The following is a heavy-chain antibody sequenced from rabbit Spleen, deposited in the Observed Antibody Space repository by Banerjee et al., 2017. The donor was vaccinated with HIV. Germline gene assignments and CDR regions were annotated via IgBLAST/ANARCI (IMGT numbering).Heavy chain of an antibody. CDR2: IDTGSSGFT. Sequence: QEQLVEYGGDLVKPGASLTLTCKASGGSFSGSSYMCWVRQAPGKGLEWIACIDTGSSGFTYFASWAKGRFTISKTSSTTVTLQMTSLTAADTATYFCARDTSSSFSSYGMDLWGPGTLVTVS. V-gene: IGHV1S45*01. CDR1: GGSFSGSSY. D-gene: IGHD1-1*01. J-gene: IGHJ6*01. CDR3: ARDTSSSFSSYGMDL.